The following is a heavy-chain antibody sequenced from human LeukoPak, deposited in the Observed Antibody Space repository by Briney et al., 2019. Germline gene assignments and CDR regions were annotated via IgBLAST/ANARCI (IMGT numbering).Heavy chain of an antibody. Sequence: TGGSLRLSCAASGFTFSSYSMNWVRQAPGKGLEWVSSISSSSSYIYYADSVKGRFTISRDNAKNSLYLQMNSLRAEDTAVYYCARDHLLGYYGSGKDTAGDYWGQGTLVTVSS. CDR3: ARDHLLGYYGSGKDTAGDY. J-gene: IGHJ4*02. CDR2: ISSSSSYI. CDR1: GFTFSSYS. V-gene: IGHV3-21*01. D-gene: IGHD3-10*01.